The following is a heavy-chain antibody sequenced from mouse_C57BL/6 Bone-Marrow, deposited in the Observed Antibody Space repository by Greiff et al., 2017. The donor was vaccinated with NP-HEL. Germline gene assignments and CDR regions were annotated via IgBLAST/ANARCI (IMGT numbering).Heavy chain of an antibody. Sequence: VQLQQSGAELVRPGASVTLSCKASGYTFTDYEMHWVKQTPVHGLEWIGAIDPETGGTAYNQKFKGKAILTADKSSSTAYMELRSLTSEDSAVYYCTRPIYYGNYFDYWGQGTTLTVSS. D-gene: IGHD2-1*01. CDR2: IDPETGGT. J-gene: IGHJ2*01. CDR1: GYTFTDYE. CDR3: TRPIYYGNYFDY. V-gene: IGHV1-15*01.